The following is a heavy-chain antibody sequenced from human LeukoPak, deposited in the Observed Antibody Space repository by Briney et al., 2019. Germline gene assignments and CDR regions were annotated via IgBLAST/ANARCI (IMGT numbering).Heavy chain of an antibody. CDR2: MSFDGSHT. D-gene: IGHD2-2*01. J-gene: IGHJ4*02. CDR1: GFTFSSYG. CDR3: AKDQISMPDDY. Sequence: AGGSLRLSCAASGFTFSSYGMHWVRQAPGKGLEWVAVMSFDGSHTYYADSVKGRFTISRDDSKDTLYLQMNSLRAEDTALYYCAKDQISMPDDYWGPGTLVTVSS. V-gene: IGHV3-30*18.